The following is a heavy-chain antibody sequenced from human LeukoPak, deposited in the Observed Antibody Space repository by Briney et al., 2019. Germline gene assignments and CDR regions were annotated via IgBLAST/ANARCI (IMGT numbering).Heavy chain of an antibody. CDR1: DVSISSSNSY. J-gene: IGHJ4*02. D-gene: IGHD3/OR15-3a*01. CDR3: ARQTGSGLFTLP. Sequence: SETLSLTCTVSDVSISSSNSYWGWIRQPPGKGLEWIGSIYYTGNTYYNASLKSRVTISIDPSKNQISLRLTSVTVTDTAMYYCARQTGSGLFTLPGGQGTLVTVSS. V-gene: IGHV4-39*01. CDR2: IYYTGNT.